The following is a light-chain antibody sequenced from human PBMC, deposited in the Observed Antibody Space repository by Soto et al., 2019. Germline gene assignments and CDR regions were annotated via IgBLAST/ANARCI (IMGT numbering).Light chain of an antibody. CDR2: GAS. CDR3: QRYNNWPLT. V-gene: IGKV3D-15*01. Sequence: EIVLTQSPGTLSLSPGERATLSCRASQSVASNNLAWYQQKPGQSPRLLIYGASSRARGIPDRFTGSRSGTEFTLTINSLQSEDFAVYYCQRYNNWPLTFGGGTKVDIK. J-gene: IGKJ4*01. CDR1: QSVASNN.